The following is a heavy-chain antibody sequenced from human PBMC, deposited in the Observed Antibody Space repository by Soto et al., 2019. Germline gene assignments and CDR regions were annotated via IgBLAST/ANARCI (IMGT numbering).Heavy chain of an antibody. Sequence: QVQLVESGGGVVQPGRPLRLSCAGSGFFFSDYGMHWVRQAPGKGLEWVAVISYDGTNKYYGDSAKGRFTIARDNSRNTRYLELNSLSEEATAVYYCSKDAGGTTPHGPSLGAWYFYYGMDVWGPGTTVTVSS. CDR1: GFFFSDYG. D-gene: IGHD3-16*01. CDR3: SKDAGGTTPHGPSLGAWYFYYGMDV. J-gene: IGHJ6*02. CDR2: ISYDGTNK. V-gene: IGHV3-30*18.